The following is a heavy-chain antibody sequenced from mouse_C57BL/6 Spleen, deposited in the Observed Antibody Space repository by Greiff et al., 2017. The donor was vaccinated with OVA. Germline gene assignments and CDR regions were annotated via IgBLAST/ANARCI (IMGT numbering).Heavy chain of an antibody. CDR3: ARGSTYGGYFDD. V-gene: IGHV1-52*01. CDR1: GYTFTSYW. CDR2: IDPSDSET. D-gene: IGHD5-5*01. Sequence: VQLQQPGAELVRPGSSVTLSCKASGYTFTSYWMHWVKQRPIQGLEWIGNIDPSDSETPYNQKFKDKATLTVDKSSSTAYMQLSSLTSEDSAVDYCARGSTYGGYFDDWGQGTTLTVSS. J-gene: IGHJ2*01.